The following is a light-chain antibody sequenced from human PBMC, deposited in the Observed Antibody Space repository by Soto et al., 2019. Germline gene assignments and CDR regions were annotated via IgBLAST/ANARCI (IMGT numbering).Light chain of an antibody. CDR3: SSYTSSSALV. Sequence: QSALTQPASVSGSPGQSITISCTGSSSDVGGYNYVSWYQNHPGTAPKLMIYEVSNRPSGVSNRCSGSKSGNTASLTISGLQAEDEADYYCSSYTSSSALVFGGGTKVTVL. CDR1: SSDVGGYNY. J-gene: IGLJ2*01. V-gene: IGLV2-14*01. CDR2: EVS.